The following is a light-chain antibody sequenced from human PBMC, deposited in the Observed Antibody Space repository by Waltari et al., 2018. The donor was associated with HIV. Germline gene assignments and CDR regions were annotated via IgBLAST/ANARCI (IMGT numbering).Light chain of an antibody. Sequence: QSVLTQPPSASGTPGQRVTISCSGSSSNIGSNYVYWYQQLPGTAPKLLSYRNNQRPSGVTDRFSGSKSGTSASLAISGLRSEDEADYYCATWDDSLSGLWVFGGGTKLTVL. J-gene: IGLJ3*02. CDR3: ATWDDSLSGLWV. CDR1: SSNIGSNY. CDR2: RNN. V-gene: IGLV1-47*01.